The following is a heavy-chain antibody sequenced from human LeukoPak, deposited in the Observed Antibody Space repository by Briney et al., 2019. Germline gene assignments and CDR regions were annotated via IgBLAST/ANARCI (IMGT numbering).Heavy chain of an antibody. CDR2: IDAGNGRT. Sequence: ASVKVSCKASGYDFTKYAVQWVRQAPGQRLEWMGWIDAGNGRTKYSQDFQGRVTITRDTSARIAYMELSSLTSDDMSVYYCARGIWLTTVTAYYLDYWGQGTLVTVSS. CDR3: ARGIWLTTVTAYYLDY. V-gene: IGHV1-3*03. J-gene: IGHJ4*02. CDR1: GYDFTKYA. D-gene: IGHD4-17*01.